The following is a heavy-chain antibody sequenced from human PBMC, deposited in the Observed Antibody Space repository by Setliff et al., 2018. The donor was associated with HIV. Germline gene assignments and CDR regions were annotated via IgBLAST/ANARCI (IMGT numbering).Heavy chain of an antibody. CDR3: ARETNSGYSSGWYEGGVYYFDY. Sequence: ASVKVSCKASGYTFTSYGISWVRQAPGQGLEWMGWISAYNGNTNYAQKLQGRVTMTTDTSKSTAYMELRSLRSDDTAVYYCARETNSGYSSGWYEGGVYYFDYWGQGTLVTVSS. J-gene: IGHJ4*02. CDR1: GYTFTSYG. D-gene: IGHD6-19*01. V-gene: IGHV1-18*01. CDR2: ISAYNGNT.